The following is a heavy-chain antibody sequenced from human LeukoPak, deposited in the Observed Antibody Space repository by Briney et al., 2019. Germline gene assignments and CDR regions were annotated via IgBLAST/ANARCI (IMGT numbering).Heavy chain of an antibody. D-gene: IGHD3-22*01. CDR1: GFPFSSHN. CDR3: ARDSVSSGYYFDY. J-gene: IGHJ4*02. CDR2: ITSISNYI. V-gene: IGHV3-21*01. Sequence: GGSLRLSCAASGFPFSSHNMNWVRQAPEKGLEWVSYITSISNYIYYEDSVKGRFTISRDNAKNSLYLQMNSLRAEDTAVYYCARDSVSSGYYFDYWGQGTLVTVSS.